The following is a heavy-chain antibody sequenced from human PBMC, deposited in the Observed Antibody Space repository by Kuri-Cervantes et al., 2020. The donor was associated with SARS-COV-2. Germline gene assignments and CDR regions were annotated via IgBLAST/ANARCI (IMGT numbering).Heavy chain of an antibody. J-gene: IGHJ3*02. V-gene: IGHV3-21*01. CDR2: ISSSSSYK. D-gene: IGHD1-26*01. Sequence: GGSLRLSCAASGFTFSSYSMNWVRQAPEKGLEWVSYISSSSSYKYYADSVKGRFTISRDKTKNSLYLQMNSLRAEDTAVYYCAKDKWELLFQPLDAFDIWGQGTMVTVSS. CDR3: AKDKWELLFQPLDAFDI. CDR1: GFTFSSYS.